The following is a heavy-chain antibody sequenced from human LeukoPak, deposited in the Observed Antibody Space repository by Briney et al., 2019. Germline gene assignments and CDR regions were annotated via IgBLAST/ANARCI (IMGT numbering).Heavy chain of an antibody. V-gene: IGHV3-74*01. CDR3: AKGAEEGVVITAVYYYYMDV. CDR1: GFSFSSYW. J-gene: IGHJ6*03. Sequence: PGGSLRLSCEASGFSFSSYWMHWVRQAPGKGLVWVSRVNGDGSSRNYADFVEGRFTISRDNSKNTVYLQMNSLRAEDTAVYYCAKGAEEGVVITAVYYYYMDVWGKGTTVTVSS. CDR2: VNGDGSSR. D-gene: IGHD3-22*01.